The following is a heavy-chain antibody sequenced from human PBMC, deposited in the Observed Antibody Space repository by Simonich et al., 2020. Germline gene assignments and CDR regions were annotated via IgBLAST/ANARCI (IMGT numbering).Heavy chain of an antibody. J-gene: IGHJ6*02. CDR1: GFTFSSYE. CDR3: ARDFRLQLVEIGTYYYYGMDV. D-gene: IGHD6-6*01. V-gene: IGHV3-48*03. CDR2: ISSSGSTI. Sequence: EVQLVESGGGSVQPGGSLRLSCAASGFTFSSYEMNWVRQAPGKGLEWVSYISSSGSTIYYADSVKGRFTIARDNAKNSLYLQMNSLRAEDTAVYYCARDFRLQLVEIGTYYYYGMDVWGQGTTVTVSS.